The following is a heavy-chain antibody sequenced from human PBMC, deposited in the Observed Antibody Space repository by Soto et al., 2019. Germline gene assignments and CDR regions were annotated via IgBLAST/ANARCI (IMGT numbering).Heavy chain of an antibody. Sequence: EVQLVESGADLVRPGGSLRLSCAASGFDLNYYSMNWVRQAPAKGLEWVSSISPRSDDIYYADSVKGRFTISRDNAKNSVYLQMNSLRDEDTAVYYCARPRGPRGYDLIDYWGQGTLVIVSS. J-gene: IGHJ4*02. V-gene: IGHV3-21*01. D-gene: IGHD5-12*01. CDR3: ARPRGPRGYDLIDY. CDR1: GFDLNYYS. CDR2: ISPRSDDI.